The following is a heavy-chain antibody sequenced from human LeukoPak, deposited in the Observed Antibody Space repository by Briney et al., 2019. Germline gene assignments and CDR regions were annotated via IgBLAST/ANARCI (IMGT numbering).Heavy chain of an antibody. CDR3: ARRVVAGTTVDF. Sequence: SETLSLTCTVSGCSISSHYWSWIRQPPGKGLEWIGYIYYSGSTNYNPSLKSRVTISVDTSKNQFSLKLSSVTAADTAVYYCARRVVAGTTVDFWGQGNLVTVSS. J-gene: IGHJ4*02. D-gene: IGHD6-19*01. V-gene: IGHV4-59*11. CDR1: GCSISSHY. CDR2: IYYSGST.